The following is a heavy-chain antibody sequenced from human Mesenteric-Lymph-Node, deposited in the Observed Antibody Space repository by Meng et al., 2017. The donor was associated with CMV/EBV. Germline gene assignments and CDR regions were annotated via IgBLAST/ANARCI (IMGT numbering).Heavy chain of an antibody. V-gene: IGHV4-31*03. CDR2: IHYSGST. J-gene: IGHJ4*01. CDR3: ASSSWPLYYFDN. CDR1: GGSITRGDYY. Sequence: CTVSGGSITRGDYYWSWIRQHPGKGLEWIGYIHYSGSTYYNPSLASRVTISVDSSNNQFSLILSSVTAADTAVYYCASSSWPLYYFDNWGQGTLVTVSS. D-gene: IGHD6-13*01.